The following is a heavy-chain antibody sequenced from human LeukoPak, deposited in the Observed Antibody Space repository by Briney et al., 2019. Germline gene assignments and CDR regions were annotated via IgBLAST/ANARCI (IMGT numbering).Heavy chain of an antibody. D-gene: IGHD3-3*01. V-gene: IGHV4-31*03. J-gene: IGHJ4*02. CDR2: IYDSGST. CDR3: ARDSGYYAFWSGPNGPFDY. Sequence: SETLSRTCTVSGGSISSGGYYWSWIRQHPGKGLEWVGDIYDSGSTYYNPSLKTRVTISVDTSKNQFSLRLSSVTAADTAVYYCARDSGYYAFWSGPNGPFDYWGQGTLVTVSS. CDR1: GGSISSGGYY.